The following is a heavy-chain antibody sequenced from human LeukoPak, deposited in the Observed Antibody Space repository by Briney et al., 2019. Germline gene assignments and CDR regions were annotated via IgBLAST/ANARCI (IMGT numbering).Heavy chain of an antibody. J-gene: IGHJ5*02. CDR3: ARDRAYSYYDFWSGYYVNWFDP. V-gene: IGHV3-30*04. CDR1: GFTLSSYA. Sequence: PGGSLRLSCAASGFTLSSYAMHWVRQAPGKGLEWVAVISYDGSNKYYADSVKGRFTISRDNSKNTLYLQMNSLRAEDTAVYYCARDRAYSYYDFWSGYYVNWFDPWGQGTLVTVSS. CDR2: ISYDGSNK. D-gene: IGHD3-3*01.